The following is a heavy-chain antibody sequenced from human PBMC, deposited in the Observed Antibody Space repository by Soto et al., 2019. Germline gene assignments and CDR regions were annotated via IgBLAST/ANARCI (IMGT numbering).Heavy chain of an antibody. CDR1: GGSISSGGSY. D-gene: IGHD5-18*01. V-gene: IGHV4-30-4*08. Sequence: SETLSLTCTVSGGSISSGGSYWSWIRQHPGKGLEWIGYIYYSGSTYYNPSLKSRVTISVDTSKNQFSLKLSSVTAADTAVYYCARASPVVTDVWGQGTTVTVSS. J-gene: IGHJ6*02. CDR3: ARASPVVTDV. CDR2: IYYSGST.